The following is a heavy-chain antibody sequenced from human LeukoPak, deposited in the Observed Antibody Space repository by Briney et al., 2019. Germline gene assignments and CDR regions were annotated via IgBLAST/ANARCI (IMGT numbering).Heavy chain of an antibody. CDR3: ASSSSGGYYYYYYGMDV. D-gene: IGHD6-13*01. V-gene: IGHV1-69*04. J-gene: IGHJ6*02. Sequence: SVKVSCKASGGTFSSYAISWVRQAPGQGLEWMGRIIPILGIANYAQKFQGRVTITADKSTSTAYMELSSLRSEDTAVYYCASSSSGGYYYYYYGMDVWGQGTTVTVSS. CDR1: GGTFSSYA. CDR2: IIPILGIA.